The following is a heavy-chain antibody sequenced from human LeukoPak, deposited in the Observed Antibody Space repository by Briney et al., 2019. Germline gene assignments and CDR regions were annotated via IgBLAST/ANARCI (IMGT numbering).Heavy chain of an antibody. Sequence: GGSLRLSCAPSGFTFSSYAMSWVRQAPGKGLEWVSAISGSGGSTYYADSVKGRFTISRDNSKNTLYLQMNSLRAEDTAVYYCAKAKNPGYSSSWYEAGLFDYWGQGTLVTVSS. CDR1: GFTFSSYA. D-gene: IGHD6-13*01. J-gene: IGHJ4*02. CDR3: AKAKNPGYSSSWYEAGLFDY. CDR2: ISGSGGST. V-gene: IGHV3-23*01.